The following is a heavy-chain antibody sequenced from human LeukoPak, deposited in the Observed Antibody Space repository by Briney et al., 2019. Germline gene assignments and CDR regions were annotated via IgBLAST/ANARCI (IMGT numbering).Heavy chain of an antibody. CDR2: IYYSGST. CDR1: GGSISSGGYY. Sequence: SETLSLTCTVSGGSISSGGYYWSWIRQHPGKGLEWIGYIYYSGSTYYNPSLKSRVTISVDTSKNQFSLKLSSVTTANTAVYYCARVVVVAAFIDYWGQGTLVTVSS. CDR3: ARVVVVAAFIDY. D-gene: IGHD2-15*01. J-gene: IGHJ4*02. V-gene: IGHV4-30-4*08.